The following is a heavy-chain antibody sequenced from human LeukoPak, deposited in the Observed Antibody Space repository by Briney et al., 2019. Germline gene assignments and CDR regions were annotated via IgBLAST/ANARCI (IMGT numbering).Heavy chain of an antibody. CDR3: ARAQPPSSIVAAFPDY. Sequence: AGGSLRLSCVVSGFTFSTYGMHWVRQAPGKGMEWVAGISHDGKDKYDADSVKGRFTISRDNSKNTVYLQMNNLRYEDTAVYYCARAQPPSSIVAAFPDYWGQGTLVAVSS. D-gene: IGHD1-26*01. CDR2: ISHDGKDK. J-gene: IGHJ4*02. CDR1: GFTFSTYG. V-gene: IGHV3-30*03.